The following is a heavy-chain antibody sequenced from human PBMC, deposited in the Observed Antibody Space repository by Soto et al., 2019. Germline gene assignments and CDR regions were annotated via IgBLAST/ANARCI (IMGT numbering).Heavy chain of an antibody. D-gene: IGHD4-4*01. CDR1: GFTFSSYG. J-gene: IGHJ6*02. CDR3: ARDWSPSDYSNREFYWYYGMDV. Sequence: QVQLVESGGGVVQPGRSLRLSCAASGFTFSSYGMHWVRQAPGKGLEWVAVIWYDGSNKYYADSVKGRFTISRDNSKNTLYLQMNSLRAEDTAVYYCARDWSPSDYSNREFYWYYGMDVWGQGTTVTVSS. CDR2: IWYDGSNK. V-gene: IGHV3-33*01.